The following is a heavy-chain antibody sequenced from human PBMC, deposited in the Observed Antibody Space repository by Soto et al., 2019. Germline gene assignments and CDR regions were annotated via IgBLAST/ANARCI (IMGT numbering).Heavy chain of an antibody. CDR3: ARDVSPGSSSLYLDAFDI. V-gene: IGHV3-7*05. J-gene: IGHJ3*02. CDR2: IKKDGSQI. D-gene: IGHD6-13*01. Sequence: VQLVESGGGLVQPGGSLRLSCVASGFSFGSSWMTWVRQAPGKGLEWVANIKKDGSQISYLDSVRGRFTISRDNANNSLYLQMNSLRAEDTALYYCARDVSPGSSSLYLDAFDIWGQGTMVTVSS. CDR1: GFSFGSSW.